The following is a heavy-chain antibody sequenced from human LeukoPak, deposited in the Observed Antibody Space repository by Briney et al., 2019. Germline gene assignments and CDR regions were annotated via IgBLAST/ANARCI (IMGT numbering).Heavy chain of an antibody. CDR2: THHGGSF. D-gene: IGHD7-27*01. V-gene: IGHV4-59*12. J-gene: IGHJ2*01. CDR3: ARDAGNWGYWYFDP. Sequence: PSETLSLTCTVSGGAISTYYWSWVRQPPGKGLEWIGCTHHGGSFNYNPSLKSRVTVLVDTSKNQFSLKLSSVTAADTAVYYCARDAGNWGYWYFDPWGRGTLVTVSS. CDR1: GGAISTYY.